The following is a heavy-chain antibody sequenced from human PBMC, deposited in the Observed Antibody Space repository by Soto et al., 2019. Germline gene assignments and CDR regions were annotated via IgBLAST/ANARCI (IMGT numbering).Heavy chain of an antibody. D-gene: IGHD1-26*01. V-gene: IGHV4-38-2*01. CDR1: GYSISSGYY. CDR3: VRVEGGSAGAGVVGC. CDR2: IYHNGRA. Sequence: SSETLSLTCAVSGYSISSGYYWGWIRQPPGKGLEWIGSIYHNGRAYYNPSLKSRVIISVDTSKNQFSLNLSSVTAADTAVYYCVRVEGGSAGAGVVGCWGQGSLVTVSS. J-gene: IGHJ4*02.